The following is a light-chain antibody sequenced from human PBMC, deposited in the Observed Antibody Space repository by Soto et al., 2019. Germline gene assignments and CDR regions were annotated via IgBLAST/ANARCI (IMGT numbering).Light chain of an antibody. V-gene: IGLV2-14*01. CDR2: GVT. J-gene: IGLJ1*01. CDR1: GSDIGAYNY. Sequence: QSALTQPASVSGSPGQSITISCTGSGSDIGAYNYASWYQQHPAKAPKLLIHGVTRRPSGVSSRFSASKSAYTASLTISGLQAEDEANYYCSSFTTSYFYVFGPGTKVTVL. CDR3: SSFTTSYFYV.